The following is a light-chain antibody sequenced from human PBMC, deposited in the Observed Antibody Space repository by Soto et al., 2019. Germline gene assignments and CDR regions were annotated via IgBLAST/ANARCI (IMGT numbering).Light chain of an antibody. CDR3: QQSYSPLWP. CDR1: QSISNY. V-gene: IGKV1-39*01. CDR2: AAS. J-gene: IGKJ1*01. Sequence: DIQMTQSPSSLSASVGDRVTITCRASQSISNYLNWYQHKAGKAPKVLIYAASSLQRGVPSRFSGRGSGTDFTLIISSLQPEDFATYYCQQSYSPLWPFGQGTKVEL.